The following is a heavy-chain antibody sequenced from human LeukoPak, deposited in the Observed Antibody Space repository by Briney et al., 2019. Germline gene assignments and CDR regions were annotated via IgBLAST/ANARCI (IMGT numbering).Heavy chain of an antibody. Sequence: SGGSLRLSCAASGFTFSSYWMSWVRQAPGKGLEWVANIKQDGSEKYYVDSVKGRFTISRDNAKNSLYLQMNSLRAEDTAVYYCARDAKQWLVPVDAFDIWGQGTMVTVSS. V-gene: IGHV3-7*01. CDR3: ARDAKQWLVPVDAFDI. CDR1: GFTFSSYW. D-gene: IGHD6-19*01. CDR2: IKQDGSEK. J-gene: IGHJ3*02.